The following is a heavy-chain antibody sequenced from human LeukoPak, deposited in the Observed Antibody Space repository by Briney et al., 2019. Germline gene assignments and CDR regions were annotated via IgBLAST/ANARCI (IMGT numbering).Heavy chain of an antibody. CDR3: AREIKTKRQGGTIFGVVIPLLY. CDR2: INPNSGGT. D-gene: IGHD3-3*01. J-gene: IGHJ4*02. V-gene: IGHV1-2*02. Sequence: PVASVKVSCKASGYTFTSYYMHWVRQAPGQGLEWMGWINPNSGGTNYAQKFQGRVTMTRDTSISTAYMELSRLRSDDTAVYYCAREIKTKRQGGTIFGVVIPLLYWGQGTLVTVSS. CDR1: GYTFTSYY.